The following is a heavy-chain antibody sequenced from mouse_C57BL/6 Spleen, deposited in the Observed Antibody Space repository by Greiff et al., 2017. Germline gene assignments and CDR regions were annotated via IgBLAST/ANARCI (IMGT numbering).Heavy chain of an antibody. CDR1: GFTFSDYY. CDR2: ISNGGGST. CDR3: ARRGGSSLYYFDY. Sequence: DVQLVESGGGLVQPGGSLKLSCAASGFTFSDYYMYWVRQTPEKRLEWVAYISNGGGSTYYPDTVKGRFTISRDNAKNTLYLQMSRLKSEDTAMYYCARRGGSSLYYFDYWGQGTTLTVSS. V-gene: IGHV5-12*01. J-gene: IGHJ2*01. D-gene: IGHD1-1*01.